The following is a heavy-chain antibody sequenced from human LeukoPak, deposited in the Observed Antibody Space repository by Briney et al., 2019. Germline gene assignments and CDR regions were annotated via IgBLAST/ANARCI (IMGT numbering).Heavy chain of an antibody. V-gene: IGHV3-21*01. CDR1: GFTFSSYS. CDR2: ISSSSSYV. J-gene: IGHJ4*02. Sequence: GGSLRLSCAASGFTFSSYSMNWVRQAPGKGLEWVSSISSSSSYVYYADSVKGRFTISRDNAKNSLYLQMNSLGAEDTAVYYCARDKVAIRGYSSGWSPSFDYWGQGTLVTVSS. D-gene: IGHD6-19*01. CDR3: ARDKVAIRGYSSGWSPSFDY.